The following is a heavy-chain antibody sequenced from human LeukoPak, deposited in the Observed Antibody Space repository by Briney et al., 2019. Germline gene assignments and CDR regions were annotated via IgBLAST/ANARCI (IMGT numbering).Heavy chain of an antibody. CDR3: ARYGAPFDS. Sequence: SETLSLTCTVSGGSISSGGYYWSWIRQNPGKGLEFAGYIFYSGTTYYNPSLKSRVTVSLDTSLNQFSLKLTSVTAADTAVYYCARYGAPFDSWGQGTLVTVSS. V-gene: IGHV4-31*03. CDR2: IFYSGTT. D-gene: IGHD4-17*01. CDR1: GGSISSGGYY. J-gene: IGHJ4*02.